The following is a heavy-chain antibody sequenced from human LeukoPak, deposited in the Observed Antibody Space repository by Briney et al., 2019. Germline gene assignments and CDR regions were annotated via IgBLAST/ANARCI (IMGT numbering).Heavy chain of an antibody. CDR2: IYYSGST. V-gene: IGHV4-31*03. CDR3: ARYCSGGNCYGDLFDY. J-gene: IGHJ4*02. CDR1: GGSISSGGYY. Sequence: PSETLSLTCTVSGGSISSGGYYWSWIRQHPGKGLEWIGYIYYSGSTYYNPSLKSRVTISVDTSKNQSSLKLSSVTAADTAVYYCARYCSGGNCYGDLFDYWGQGTLVTVSS. D-gene: IGHD2-15*01.